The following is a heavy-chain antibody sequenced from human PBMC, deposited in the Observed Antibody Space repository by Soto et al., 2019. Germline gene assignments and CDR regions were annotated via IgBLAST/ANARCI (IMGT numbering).Heavy chain of an antibody. Sequence: SVKVSCKASGSTFSSYAISWVRQAPGQGLEWMGGIIPIFGTANYAQKFQGRVTITADESTSTAYMELSSLRSEDTAVYYCARDPTPGIAAAGTWAVYFDYWGQGTLVTVSS. D-gene: IGHD6-13*01. V-gene: IGHV1-69*13. CDR1: GSTFSSYA. J-gene: IGHJ4*02. CDR3: ARDPTPGIAAAGTWAVYFDY. CDR2: IIPIFGTA.